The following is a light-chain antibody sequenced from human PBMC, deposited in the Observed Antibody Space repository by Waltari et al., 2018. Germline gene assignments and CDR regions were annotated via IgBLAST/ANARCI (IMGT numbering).Light chain of an antibody. CDR3: CSYAGGSTLV. CDR2: DVN. J-gene: IGLJ2*01. V-gene: IGLV2-23*02. Sequence: QSALTQPAPVSGSPGQSITISSPGTRSDVGGYYYVSWYQQHPGKAPNLMIYDVNKRPSGVSDRFSGSKSGNTASLTISGLQAEDEAVYYCCSYAGGSTLVFGGGAKLTVL. CDR1: RSDVGGYYY.